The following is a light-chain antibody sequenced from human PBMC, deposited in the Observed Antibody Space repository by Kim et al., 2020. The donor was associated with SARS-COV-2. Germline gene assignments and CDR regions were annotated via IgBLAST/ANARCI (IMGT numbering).Light chain of an antibody. CDR3: QQYGRSPTT. CDR2: GAS. CDR1: QSVSSSY. Sequence: LSPGERAIRSCRASQSVSSSYLAWYQHKPGQSPRLLIHGASSRATGVPDRFRGGGSGTDFTLTITRLEPEDFAVYYCQQYGRSPTTFGQGTRVEIK. J-gene: IGKJ5*01. V-gene: IGKV3-20*01.